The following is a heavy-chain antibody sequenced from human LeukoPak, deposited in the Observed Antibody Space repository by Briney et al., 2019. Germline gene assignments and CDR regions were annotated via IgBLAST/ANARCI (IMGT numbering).Heavy chain of an antibody. CDR2: ISSSGSTI. D-gene: IGHD4-17*01. CDR3: ACLRGPSDY. V-gene: IGHV3-48*03. CDR1: GFTFSSYE. J-gene: IGHJ4*02. Sequence: GGSLRLSCAASGFTFSSYEMNWVRQAPGKGLEWVSYISSSGSTIYHADSVEGRFTISRDNTKNSLYLQMDSLTADDTAVYFCACLRGPSDYWGQGTLVTVSS.